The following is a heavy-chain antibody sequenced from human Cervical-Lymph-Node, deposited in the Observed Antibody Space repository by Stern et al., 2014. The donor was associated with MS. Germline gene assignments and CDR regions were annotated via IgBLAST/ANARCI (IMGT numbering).Heavy chain of an antibody. CDR2: IRQDGSER. Sequence: EVQLLESGGGLVQPGGSLRLSCAASGFTFSSYWMTWFRQAPGKGLEWVASIRQDGSERHYVDSVKAQVTISRDNAKNSLFLQMNSLRDEDTAVYYCARGRSGFDYWGQGTLVTVSS. CDR1: GFTFSSYW. D-gene: IGHD6-19*01. CDR3: ARGRSGFDY. J-gene: IGHJ4*02. V-gene: IGHV3-7*01.